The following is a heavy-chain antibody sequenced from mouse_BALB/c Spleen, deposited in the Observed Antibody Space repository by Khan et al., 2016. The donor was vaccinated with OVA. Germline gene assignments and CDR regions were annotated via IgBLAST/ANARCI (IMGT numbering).Heavy chain of an antibody. V-gene: IGHV1-85*01. CDR1: GYTFTSYD. J-gene: IGHJ3*01. Sequence: QVQLQQSGAELVKPGASVKLSCKASGYTFTSYDINWVRQRPEQGLEWIGWMFPGDGSTKYNENFKGKATLTTDTSASTAYMQLSRLSSEDSGAYFCARGGYGGLAYWGQGTLVTVSA. D-gene: IGHD1-1*01. CDR2: MFPGDGST. CDR3: ARGGYGGLAY.